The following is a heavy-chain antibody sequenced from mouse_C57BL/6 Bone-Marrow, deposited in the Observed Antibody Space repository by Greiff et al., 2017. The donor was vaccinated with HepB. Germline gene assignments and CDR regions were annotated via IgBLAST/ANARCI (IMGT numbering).Heavy chain of an antibody. Sequence: EVQLQQSGAELVRPGASVKLSCTASGFNIKDDYMHWVKQRPEQGLEWIGWIDPENGDTEYASKFQGKATITADTSSNTAYLQLSSLISEDTAVYYCTTWGDGYAMDYWGQGTSVTVSS. D-gene: IGHD1-1*01. CDR2: IDPENGDT. V-gene: IGHV14-4*01. CDR3: TTWGDGYAMDY. CDR1: GFNIKDDY. J-gene: IGHJ4*01.